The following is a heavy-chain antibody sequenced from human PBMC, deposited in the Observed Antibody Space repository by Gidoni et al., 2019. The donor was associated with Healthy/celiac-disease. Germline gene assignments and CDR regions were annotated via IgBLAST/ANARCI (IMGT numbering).Heavy chain of an antibody. J-gene: IGHJ6*02. CDR1: GFTFSSYG. CDR3: ARAGTTVTGYYYYYGMDV. CDR2: IWYDGSNK. D-gene: IGHD4-17*01. V-gene: IGHV3-33*01. Sequence: QVQLVESGGGVVQPGRSLRLSCAASGFTFSSYGMHWVRQAPGKGLEWVAVIWYDGSNKYYADSVKGRFTISRDNSKNTLYLQMNSLRAEDTAVYYCARAGTTVTGYYYYYGMDVWGQGTTVTVSS.